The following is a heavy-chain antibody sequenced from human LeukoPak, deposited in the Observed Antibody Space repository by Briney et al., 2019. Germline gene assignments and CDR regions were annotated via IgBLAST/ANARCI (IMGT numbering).Heavy chain of an antibody. V-gene: IGHV1-18*04. D-gene: IGHD6-19*01. CDR3: ARPISSGWFFDY. CDR2: ISAYNGNT. Sequence: ASVKVSRKASGYTFTSYGISWVRQAPGQGLEWMGWISAYNGNTNYAQKLQGRVTMTTDTSTSTAYMELRSLRSDDTAVYYCARPISSGWFFDYWGQGTLVTVSS. J-gene: IGHJ4*02. CDR1: GYTFTSYG.